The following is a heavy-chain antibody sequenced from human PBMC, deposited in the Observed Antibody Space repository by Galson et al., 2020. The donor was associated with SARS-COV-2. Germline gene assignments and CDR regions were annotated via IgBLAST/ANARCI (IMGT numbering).Heavy chain of an antibody. D-gene: IGHD6-13*01. Sequence: GGSLRLSCAASGYTFSKYWMNWVRQAPGKGLEWVANIKQDGREKNYVDSVRGRFTISRDNAKNSLYLQMNSLRVEDRAVYYCGRWVAAEGYIDYWGQGTLVTVSS. CDR2: IKQDGREK. J-gene: IGHJ4*02. V-gene: IGHV3-7*03. CDR3: GRWVAAEGYIDY. CDR1: GYTFSKYW.